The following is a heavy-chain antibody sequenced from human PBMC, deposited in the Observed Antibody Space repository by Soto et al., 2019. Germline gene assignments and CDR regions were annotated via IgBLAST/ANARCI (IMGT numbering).Heavy chain of an antibody. CDR2: IYYSGST. CDR1: GGSISSSSYY. V-gene: IGHV4-39*01. D-gene: IGHD2-2*01. CDR3: ARGYCSGRSCYAGTYFYYYYTMDV. J-gene: IGHJ6*02. Sequence: SETLSLTCTVSGGSISSSSYYWGWIRQPPGKGLEWIGSIYYSGSTYYNPSLKSRVTISVDTSKNQFSLKLSSVTAADTAVYYCARGYCSGRSCYAGTYFYYYYTMDVWGRGTTVTVSS.